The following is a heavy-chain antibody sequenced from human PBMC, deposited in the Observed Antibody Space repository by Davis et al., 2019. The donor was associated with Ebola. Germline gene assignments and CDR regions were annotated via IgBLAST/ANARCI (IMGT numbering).Heavy chain of an antibody. CDR2: ISGSGGST. D-gene: IGHD3-16*01. J-gene: IGHJ4*02. CDR1: VITFSSYA. V-gene: IGHV3-23*01. Sequence: PGGSLRLSCTDSVITFSSYAMTWVRQAPGKGLEWVSAISGSGGSTYYADSVKGRFTISRDNSRSTLHLQMNNLKAEDTAIYYCVRELYDYVWLAYLDRWGQGTLVTVSS. CDR3: VRELYDYVWLAYLDR.